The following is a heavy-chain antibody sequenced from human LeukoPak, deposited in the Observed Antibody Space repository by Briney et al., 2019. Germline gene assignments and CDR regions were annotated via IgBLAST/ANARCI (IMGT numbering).Heavy chain of an antibody. Sequence: GGSLRLSCAASGFTFSSYAMSWVRQAPGKGLEWVSAISGSGGSTYYADSVRGRFTISRDNSKNTLYLQMNSLRAEDTAVYYCAKDTVEAWFFYFDYWGQGTLVTVSS. D-gene: IGHD3-10*01. CDR2: ISGSGGST. CDR1: GFTFSSYA. J-gene: IGHJ4*02. CDR3: AKDTVEAWFFYFDY. V-gene: IGHV3-23*01.